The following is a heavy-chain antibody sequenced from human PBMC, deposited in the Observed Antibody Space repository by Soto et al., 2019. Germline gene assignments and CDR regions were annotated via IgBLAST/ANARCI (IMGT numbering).Heavy chain of an antibody. CDR3: ASGNDSSGYALDY. Sequence: KPSETLSLTCAVYGGSFSGYYWSWIRQPPGKGLEWIGEINHSGSTNYNPSLKSRVTISVDTSKNQFSLKLSSVTAADTAVYYCASGNDSSGYALDYWGQGTLVTVSS. V-gene: IGHV4-34*01. J-gene: IGHJ4*02. CDR1: GGSFSGYY. CDR2: INHSGST. D-gene: IGHD3-22*01.